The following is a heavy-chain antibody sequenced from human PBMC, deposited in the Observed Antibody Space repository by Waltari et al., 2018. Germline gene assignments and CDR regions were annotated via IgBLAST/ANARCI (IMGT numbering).Heavy chain of an antibody. CDR2: IDWDDDE. D-gene: IGHD3-22*01. CDR3: ARHDSTGYLFEY. Sequence: QVTLKESGPALVKPTQTLKLTCTFSGFSLTTHRMCVSWIRQPPGKALEWLARIDWDDDEFYNTSLKTRLTISKDPSKNQVFLTMTYVDPMDTGTYYCARHDSTGYLFEYWGQGAQVTVSS. V-gene: IGHV2-70*04. J-gene: IGHJ4*02. CDR1: GFSLTTHRMC.